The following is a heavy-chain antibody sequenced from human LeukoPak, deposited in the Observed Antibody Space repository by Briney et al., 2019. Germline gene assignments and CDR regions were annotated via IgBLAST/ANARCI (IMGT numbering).Heavy chain of an antibody. CDR1: GGSISSYY. J-gene: IGHJ6*03. Sequence: ETLSLTCTVSGGSISSYYWSWIRQPPGKGLEWIGYIYYSGSTNYNPSLKSRVTISVDTSKNQFSLKLSSVTAADTAMYYCARGLRGYSGYDFGSYYYYMDVWGKGTTVTVSS. D-gene: IGHD5-12*01. V-gene: IGHV4-59*01. CDR3: ARGLRGYSGYDFGSYYYYMDV. CDR2: IYYSGST.